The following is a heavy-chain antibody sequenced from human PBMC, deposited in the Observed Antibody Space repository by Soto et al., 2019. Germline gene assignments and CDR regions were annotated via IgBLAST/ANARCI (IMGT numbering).Heavy chain of an antibody. CDR3: ARSSNWNYIDYGMDV. D-gene: IGHD1-7*01. V-gene: IGHV1-8*01. CDR2: MNPNSGNT. Sequence: VSVKVSCKASRYTFTSYYINWVRQATGQGLEWMGWMNPNSGNTGYAQKFQGRVTMTRNTSISTAYMELSSLRSEDTAVYYCARSSNWNYIDYGMDVWGQGTTVTVSS. CDR1: RYTFTSYY. J-gene: IGHJ6*02.